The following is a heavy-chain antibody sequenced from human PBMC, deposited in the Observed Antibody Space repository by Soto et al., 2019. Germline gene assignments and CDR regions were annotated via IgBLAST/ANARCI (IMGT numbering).Heavy chain of an antibody. Sequence: QVQLVESGGGLVKPGGSLSLSCAASGFTFSDYYMSWIRQAPGQGLEWVSYISSSGSTIYYADSVKGRFTISRDNAKNSLYLQMNSLRADDTSVYYCARAAYCSSTSYYARGAFDIWGQGTMVIVSS. D-gene: IGHD2-2*01. CDR3: ARAAYCSSTSYYARGAFDI. V-gene: IGHV3-11*01. J-gene: IGHJ3*02. CDR1: GFTFSDYY. CDR2: ISSSGSTI.